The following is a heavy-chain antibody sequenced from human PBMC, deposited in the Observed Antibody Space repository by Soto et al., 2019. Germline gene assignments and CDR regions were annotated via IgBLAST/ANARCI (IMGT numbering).Heavy chain of an antibody. J-gene: IGHJ4*01. V-gene: IGHV4-31*03. Sequence: QVQLQESGPGLVQPSQTLSLTCTVSGGSISSGGYYWSWIRQHPGTGLEWIGHISYSGSTYYNTSRKSRLTTALNTTSNQFSLIVNSVTAADTAVYYCARGVLHWGQGTLVTVSS. CDR2: ISYSGST. CDR3: ARGVLH. CDR1: GGSISSGGYY.